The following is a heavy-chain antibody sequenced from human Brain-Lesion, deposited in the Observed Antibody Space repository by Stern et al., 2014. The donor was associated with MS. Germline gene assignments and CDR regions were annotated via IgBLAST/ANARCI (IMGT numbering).Heavy chain of an antibody. CDR2: VHHRGTT. V-gene: IGHV4-4*02. CDR1: GDSISTSHW. J-gene: IGHJ4*02. D-gene: IGHD3-9*01. CDR3: ARASYNVLTDYYMGLIDY. Sequence: QVQLQESGPGLVKPSGTLSLTCAVSGDSISTSHWWSWVRQPPGKGLEWIGEVHHRGTTTYNPSLKSQVTISLDKSKTQFFLKLTSVTAADTAVYYCARASYNVLTDYYMGLIDYWGQGTLVTVSS.